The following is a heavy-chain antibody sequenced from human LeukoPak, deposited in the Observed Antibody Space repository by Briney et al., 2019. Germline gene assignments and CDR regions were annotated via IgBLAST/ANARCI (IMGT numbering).Heavy chain of an antibody. CDR2: IYYSGST. Sequence: GSLRLSCAASGFTFSSYGMTWVRQAPGKGLEWIGSIYYSGSTYYNPSLKSRVTISVDTSKNQFSLKLSSVTAADTAVYYCARGLRGYSYGYVPWELSYYMDVWGKGTTVTVSS. CDR1: GFTFSSYG. D-gene: IGHD5-18*01. J-gene: IGHJ6*03. V-gene: IGHV4-38-2*01. CDR3: ARGLRGYSYGYVPWELSYYMDV.